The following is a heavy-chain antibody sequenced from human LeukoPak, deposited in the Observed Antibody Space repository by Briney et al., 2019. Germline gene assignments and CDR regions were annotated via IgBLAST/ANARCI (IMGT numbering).Heavy chain of an antibody. CDR2: VRGSGTAT. J-gene: IGHJ4*02. CDR3: AKTSRRDSTYDSPFDY. D-gene: IGHD3-3*01. CDR1: GFTFSTYA. V-gene: IGHV3-23*01. Sequence: GGSLRLSCAASGFTFSTYAMTWFRQAPWKGLEWVSAVRGSGTATYYADSVKGRFTISRDNSDNTLYLQMNSLRAEDTAIYYCAKTSRRDSTYDSPFDYWGQGTVVTVSS.